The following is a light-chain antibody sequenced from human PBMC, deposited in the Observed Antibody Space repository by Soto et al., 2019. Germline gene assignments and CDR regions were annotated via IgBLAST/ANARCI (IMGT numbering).Light chain of an antibody. CDR1: HTISSSY. CDR3: QQYVTSSPRM. V-gene: IGKV3-20*01. Sequence: EIVLTQSPGTLSLSPGERATLSCRASHTISSSYLAWYQQKPGQAPRLLMYGISRRATGIPDRFSGSGSGTDFTLTITRLEPEHFAVYYCQQYVTSSPRMFGQGTKVEIK. J-gene: IGKJ1*01. CDR2: GIS.